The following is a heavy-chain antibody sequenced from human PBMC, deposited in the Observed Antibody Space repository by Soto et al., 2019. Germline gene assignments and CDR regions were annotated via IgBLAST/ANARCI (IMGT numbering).Heavy chain of an antibody. Sequence: ASETLSLTCTVSGGSIGNYYWNWIRQTPGKGLEWIRYVHYSGTTSYNPSLKSRVTISLDTSKNQFSLKLNSVTAADTAVYYCARRWSGTDYWGQGTLVTVSS. V-gene: IGHV4-59*12. D-gene: IGHD3-10*01. CDR3: ARRWSGTDY. CDR1: GGSIGNYY. J-gene: IGHJ4*02. CDR2: VHYSGTT.